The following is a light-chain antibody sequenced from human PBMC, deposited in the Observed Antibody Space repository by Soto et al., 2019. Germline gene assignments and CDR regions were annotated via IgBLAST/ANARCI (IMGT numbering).Light chain of an antibody. V-gene: IGKV3-20*01. J-gene: IGKJ1*01. CDR2: GAS. CDR1: QSISSSY. CDR3: QQYSSTFWT. Sequence: ELVFTQSPGTLSLSPGERTTLSCRASQSISSSYLAWYQQKPGQAPRLLVYGASSRATGIPDRFSGSGSGTDFTLTISRLEPEDFALYYCQQYSSTFWTLGQGTK.